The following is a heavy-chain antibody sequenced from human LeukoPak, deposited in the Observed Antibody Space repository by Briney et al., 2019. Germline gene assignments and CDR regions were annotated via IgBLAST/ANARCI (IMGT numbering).Heavy chain of an antibody. CDR2: IKSKTDGGTT. J-gene: IGHJ5*02. Sequence: GGSLRLSCAASGFTFSNAWMSWVRQAPGKGLEWVGRIKSKTDGGTTDYAAPVKGRFTISRDDSKNTLYLQMNSLRAEDTAVYYCAKGLPRSGAIPGHWFDPWGQGTLVTVSS. D-gene: IGHD1-26*01. CDR1: GFTFSNAW. CDR3: AKGLPRSGAIPGHWFDP. V-gene: IGHV3-15*01.